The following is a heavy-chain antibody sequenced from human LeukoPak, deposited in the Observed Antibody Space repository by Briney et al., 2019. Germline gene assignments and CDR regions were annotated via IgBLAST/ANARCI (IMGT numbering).Heavy chain of an antibody. CDR3: ARGNYYYGMDV. J-gene: IGHJ6*02. Sequence: SETLSLTCTVSGGSISSYYWSWIRQPPGKGLEWIGYIYYSGNTNYNPSLKSRVTISVDTSKNQFSLKLSSVTAADTAVYYCARGNYYYGMDVWGQGTTVTVSS. CDR1: GGSISSYY. CDR2: IYYSGNT. V-gene: IGHV4-59*01.